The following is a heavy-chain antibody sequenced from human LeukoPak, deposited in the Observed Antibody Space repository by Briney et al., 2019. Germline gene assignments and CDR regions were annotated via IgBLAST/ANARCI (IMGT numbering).Heavy chain of an antibody. CDR3: AHAHYSSSYYRGYWFDP. J-gene: IGHJ5*02. D-gene: IGHD6-13*01. Sequence: SGPTLVNPTQTLTLTCTFSGFALSTSGVGVGWIRQPPGKALEWLALMYWDDDKRYSPSLKSRLTITKDTSKNQVVLTMINMDPVDTATYYCAHAHYSSSYYRGYWFDPWGQGTLVTVSS. CDR1: GFALSTSGVG. V-gene: IGHV2-5*02. CDR2: MYWDDDK.